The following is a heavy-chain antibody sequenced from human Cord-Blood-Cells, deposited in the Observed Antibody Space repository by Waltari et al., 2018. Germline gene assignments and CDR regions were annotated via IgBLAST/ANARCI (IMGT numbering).Heavy chain of an antibody. J-gene: IGHJ6*02. CDR3: ASFRAFLSGGDYDFWSGYYTAGSRLPYYYYYGMDV. CDR2: IIPIFGTA. CDR1: GGTFSSYA. Sequence: QVQLVQSGAEVKKPGSSVKVSCKASGGTFSSYAISRVRQAPGQGLEWMGGIIPIFGTANYAQKFQGRVTITADKSTSTAYMELSGLRSEDTAVYYCASFRAFLSGGDYDFWSGYYTAGSRLPYYYYYGMDVWGQGTTVTVSS. V-gene: IGHV1-69*06. D-gene: IGHD3-3*01.